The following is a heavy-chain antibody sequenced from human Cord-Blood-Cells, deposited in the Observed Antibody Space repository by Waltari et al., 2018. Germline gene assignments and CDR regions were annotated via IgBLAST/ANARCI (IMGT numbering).Heavy chain of an antibody. CDR3: ARRYSSGWYGY. CDR1: GGSFSGYY. Sequence: QVQLQQWGAGLLKPSETLSLTCAVYGGSFSGYYWIWIRQPPGKGLEWIGEIHHSGRNTYNPSLKSRVTISVETSTNQFSLRLRYVTAADTAVYYCARRYSSGWYGYWGQGTLVTVSS. D-gene: IGHD6-19*01. J-gene: IGHJ4*02. CDR2: IHHSGRN. V-gene: IGHV4-34*01.